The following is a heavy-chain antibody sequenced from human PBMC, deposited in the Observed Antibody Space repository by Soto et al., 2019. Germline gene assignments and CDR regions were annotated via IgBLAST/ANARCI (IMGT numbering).Heavy chain of an antibody. D-gene: IGHD3-16*01. J-gene: IGHJ4*02. Sequence: QLQLQESGPGLVKPSETLSLTCTVSGGSISSSSYYWGWIRQPPGNELEWIGAIYHSGSTYYHPSLKSRVTISVDTSKNQFSLRLTSLTAADTAVYFCARQTGGFGYYFDYWGQGTLVTVSS. V-gene: IGHV4-39*01. CDR2: IYHSGST. CDR3: ARQTGGFGYYFDY. CDR1: GGSISSSSYY.